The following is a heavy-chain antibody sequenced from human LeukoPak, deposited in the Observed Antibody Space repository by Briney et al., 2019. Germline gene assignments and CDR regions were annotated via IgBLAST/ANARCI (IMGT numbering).Heavy chain of an antibody. D-gene: IGHD3-10*01. Sequence: GGSPRLSCSASGFTFSNYWMTWVRQSPGKGLEWVAIIKHDGSDKYCVDSVKGRFTISRDNAKNSLYLQMSSLRAEDTAVYYCARGGHRQKEFWGQGTLVTVSS. CDR1: GFTFSNYW. CDR3: ARGGHRQKEF. CDR2: IKHDGSDK. V-gene: IGHV3-7*01. J-gene: IGHJ4*02.